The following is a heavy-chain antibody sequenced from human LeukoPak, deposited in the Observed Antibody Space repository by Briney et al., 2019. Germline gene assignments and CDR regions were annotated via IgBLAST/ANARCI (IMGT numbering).Heavy chain of an antibody. D-gene: IGHD6-13*01. V-gene: IGHV3-53*01. CDR2: IYSDNT. J-gene: IGHJ4*02. CDR3: ARGAEGVAATDSNFDY. CDR1: GFTVSSNS. Sequence: PGGSLRLSCTVSGFTVSSNSMSWVRQAPGKGLEWVSFIYSDNTHYSDSVKGRFTISRDNAKNSLYLQMNSLRAEDTAVFYCARGAEGVAATDSNFDYWGQGTLVTVSS.